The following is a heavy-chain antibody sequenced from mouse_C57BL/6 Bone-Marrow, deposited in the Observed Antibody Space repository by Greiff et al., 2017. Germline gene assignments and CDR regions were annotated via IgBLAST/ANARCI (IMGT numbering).Heavy chain of an antibody. CDR3: ARDSD. CDR2: ISDGGSYT. CDR1: GFTFSSYA. Sequence: EVQVVESGGGLVKPGGSLKLSCAASGFTFSSYAMSWVRQTPEKRLEWVATISDGGSYTYYPDNVKGRFTISRDNAKNNRYLQMSHLKSEDTAMYYCARDSDWGQGTTLTVSS. V-gene: IGHV5-4*01. J-gene: IGHJ2*01.